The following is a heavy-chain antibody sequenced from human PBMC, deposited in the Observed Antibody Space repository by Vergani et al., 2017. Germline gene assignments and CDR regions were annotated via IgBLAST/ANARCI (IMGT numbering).Heavy chain of an antibody. V-gene: IGHV3-48*03. CDR1: GFTFSSYE. J-gene: IGHJ5*02. D-gene: IGHD3-3*01. Sequence: EVQLVQSGGGLVQPGGSLRLSCAASGFTFSSYEMNWVRQAPGKGLEWVSYISSSGSTIYYADSMKGRFIISRDNAKNSLYLQMNSLRAEDTAVYYCARLSDEYDFWSGPSMNWFDPWGQGTLVTVSA. CDR3: ARLSDEYDFWSGPSMNWFDP. CDR2: ISSSGSTI.